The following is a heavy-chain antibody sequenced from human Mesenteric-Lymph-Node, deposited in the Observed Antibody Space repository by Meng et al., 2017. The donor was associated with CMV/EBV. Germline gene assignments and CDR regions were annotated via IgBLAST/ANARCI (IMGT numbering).Heavy chain of an antibody. CDR2: ISAYNGNT. V-gene: IGHV1-18*01. D-gene: IGHD6-6*01. CDR1: GYTFTTYG. CDR3: ARDQGSSSRRDWLDP. J-gene: IGHJ5*02. Sequence: ASVKVSCKPSGYTFTTYGITWVRQAPGLGLEWMGWISAYNGNTNYAQKLQGRIIMTTDTSTSTAYMELYSLRSDDTAVYYCARDQGSSSRRDWLDPWGQGTLVTVSS.